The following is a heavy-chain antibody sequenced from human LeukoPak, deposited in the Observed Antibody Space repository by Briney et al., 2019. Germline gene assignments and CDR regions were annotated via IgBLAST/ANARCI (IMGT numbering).Heavy chain of an antibody. J-gene: IGHJ4*02. CDR2: INHSGGT. CDR1: GGSFTNYY. D-gene: IGHD2-15*01. CDR3: ARGVVAAAGGYFDL. Sequence: PSETLSLTCAVYGGSFTNYYWDLFRQPPGKGLEWIGEINHSGGTKYNPSLESRVTISVDTSKNQFSLKVTSVTAADTAVYYCARGVVAAAGGYFDLWGQGTLVTVSS. V-gene: IGHV4-34*01.